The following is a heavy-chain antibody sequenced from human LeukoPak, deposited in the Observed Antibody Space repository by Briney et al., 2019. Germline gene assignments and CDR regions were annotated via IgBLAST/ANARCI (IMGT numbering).Heavy chain of an antibody. CDR3: ASETGTGSGLYEDWYFDL. CDR2: IIPIFGTA. Sequence: SVKVSCRASGGTFSSYAISWVRQAPGQGLEWMGGIIPIFGTANYAQKFQGRVTITADESTSTAYMELSSLRSEDTAVYYCASETGTGSGLYEDWYFDLWGRGTLVTVSS. D-gene: IGHD6-19*01. J-gene: IGHJ2*01. CDR1: GGTFSSYA. V-gene: IGHV1-69*01.